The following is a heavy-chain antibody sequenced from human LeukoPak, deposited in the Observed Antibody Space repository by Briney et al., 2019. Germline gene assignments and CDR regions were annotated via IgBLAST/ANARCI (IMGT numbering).Heavy chain of an antibody. J-gene: IGHJ4*02. Sequence: TSETLSLTCTVSGGSISSYYWSWIRQPPGKGLEWIGYIYYSGSTNYNPSLKSRVTISVDKSKNQFSLKLSSVTAADTAVYYCARGAAAGRDYWGQGTLVTVSS. CDR3: ARGAAAGRDY. CDR1: GGSISSYY. V-gene: IGHV4-59*12. D-gene: IGHD6-13*01. CDR2: IYYSGST.